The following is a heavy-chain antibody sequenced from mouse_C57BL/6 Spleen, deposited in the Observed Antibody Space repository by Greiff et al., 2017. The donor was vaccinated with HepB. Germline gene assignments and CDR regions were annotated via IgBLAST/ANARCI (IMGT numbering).Heavy chain of an antibody. CDR1: GYAFSSSW. J-gene: IGHJ2*01. Sequence: VKLVESGPELVKPGASVKLSCKASGYAFSSSWMNWVKQRPGKGLEWIGRIYPGDGDTNYNGKFKGKATLTADKSSSTPYMQISSLTSEDSAVYYCASTGSSGPYDFDYWGQGTTLTVSS. CDR3: ASTGSSGPYDFDY. V-gene: IGHV1-82*01. D-gene: IGHD3-2*02. CDR2: IYPGDGDT.